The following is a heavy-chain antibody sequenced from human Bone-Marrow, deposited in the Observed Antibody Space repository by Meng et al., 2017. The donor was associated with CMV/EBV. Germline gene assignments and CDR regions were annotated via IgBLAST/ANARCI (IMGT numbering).Heavy chain of an antibody. Sequence: ASGFACSAYSMNWVRQAPGKGLEWVSSFKSSNNYIYYANSVKGRFTISRDNAENSLFLHMNNLRADDTAVYYCARVAVSGFLEQSEYWGQGTLVTVSS. CDR1: GFACSAYS. J-gene: IGHJ4*02. V-gene: IGHV3-21*01. D-gene: IGHD6-19*01. CDR2: FKSSNNYI. CDR3: ARVAVSGFLEQSEY.